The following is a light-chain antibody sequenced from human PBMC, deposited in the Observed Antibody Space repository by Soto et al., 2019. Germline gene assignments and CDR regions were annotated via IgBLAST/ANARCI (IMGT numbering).Light chain of an antibody. Sequence: QPVLTQPPSASGTPGQRVTISCSGSSSNIGSNTVNWYQQLPGTAPKLLIYGSYQRPSGVPDRFSASKSGTSASLAISGLQSEDEADYYCAAWDDSLNGYVVFGGGTKLTVL. V-gene: IGLV1-44*01. CDR1: SSNIGSNT. CDR3: AAWDDSLNGYVV. J-gene: IGLJ2*01. CDR2: GSY.